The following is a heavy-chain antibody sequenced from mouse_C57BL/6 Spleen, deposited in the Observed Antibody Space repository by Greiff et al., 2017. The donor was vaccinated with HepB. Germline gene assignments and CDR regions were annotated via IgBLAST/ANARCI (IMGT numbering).Heavy chain of an antibody. CDR3: AREPIITTVVATDY. CDR2: IYPRSGNT. D-gene: IGHD1-1*01. V-gene: IGHV1-81*01. Sequence: QVQLKQSGAELARPGASVKLSCKASGYTFTSYGISWVKQRTGQGLEWIGEIYPRSGNTYYNEKFKGKATLTADKSSSTAYMELRSLTSEDSAVYFCAREPIITTVVATDYWGQGTTLTVSS. J-gene: IGHJ2*01. CDR1: GYTFTSYG.